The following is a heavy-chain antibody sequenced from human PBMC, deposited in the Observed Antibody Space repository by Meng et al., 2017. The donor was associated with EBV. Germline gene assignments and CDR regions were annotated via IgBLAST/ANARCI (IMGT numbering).Heavy chain of an antibody. Sequence: ITLMESGPTLENPTQTLTLTCIFSGFSLSTGGAAVGWIRQPPGKALEWLAIVYWDDDKRYSPSLKSRLTITKDTSKNQVVLTMTNMGPGDTATYFCVHRKNNWEVIEIDYWGQGTLVTVSS. V-gene: IGHV2-5*02. D-gene: IGHD1-1*01. J-gene: IGHJ4*02. CDR3: VHRKNNWEVIEIDY. CDR1: GFSLSTGGAA. CDR2: VYWDDDK.